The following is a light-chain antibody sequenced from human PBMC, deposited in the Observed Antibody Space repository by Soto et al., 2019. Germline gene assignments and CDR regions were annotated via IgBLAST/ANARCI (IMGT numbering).Light chain of an antibody. V-gene: IGKV3-20*01. Sequence: EIVLTQSPGTLSLSPGERATLSCRASQSVSSSYLAWYQQKPGQAPRLLIYGASSRATGIPDRFSGSGSGTDFTLTISRQEPEDFAVYYCQQYGSSPPTFGQGTKLDIK. CDR2: GAS. CDR3: QQYGSSPPT. J-gene: IGKJ1*01. CDR1: QSVSSSY.